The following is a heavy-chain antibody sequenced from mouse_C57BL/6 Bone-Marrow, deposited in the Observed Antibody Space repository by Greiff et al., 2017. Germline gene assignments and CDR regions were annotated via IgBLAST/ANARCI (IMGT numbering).Heavy chain of an antibody. D-gene: IGHD2-4*01. CDR3: ACPIMITPYYFDY. CDR1: GYTFTSYW. CDR2: IHPNSGST. J-gene: IGHJ2*01. Sequence: VQLQQSGAELVKPGASVKLSCKASGYTFTSYWMHWVKQRPGQGLEWIGMIHPNSGSTNYNEKFKSKATLTVDKSSSTAYMQLSSLTSEDSAVYYCACPIMITPYYFDYWGQGTTLTVSS. V-gene: IGHV1-64*01.